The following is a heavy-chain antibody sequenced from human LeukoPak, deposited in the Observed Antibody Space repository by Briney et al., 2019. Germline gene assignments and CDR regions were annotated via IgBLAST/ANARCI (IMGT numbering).Heavy chain of an antibody. CDR1: GYSFATYW. CDR3: AISIANWFDP. V-gene: IGHV5-51*01. CDR2: ICPGDSHT. Sequence: GESLKISCKGSGYSFATYWIGWVRQMPGKGLEWMGIICPGDSHTRYSPSFQGQVTISADKSISTAYLQWSSLKASDTAMYYCAISIANWFDPWGQGTLVTVSS. J-gene: IGHJ5*02.